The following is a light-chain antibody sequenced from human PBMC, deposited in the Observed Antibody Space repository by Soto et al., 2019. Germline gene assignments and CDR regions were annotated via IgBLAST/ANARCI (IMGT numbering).Light chain of an antibody. CDR2: AAS. Sequence: ENLLTQSPCTLSLSPGERATLSCRASQSVGSSYLAWYQQKPGQAPRLLIYAASSLQSGVPSRFSGSGSGTDFTLTISSLQPEDFATYYCQQSYSTPPFTFGQGTKV. V-gene: IGKV3-20*01. CDR3: QQSYSTPPFT. J-gene: IGKJ2*01. CDR1: QSVGSSY.